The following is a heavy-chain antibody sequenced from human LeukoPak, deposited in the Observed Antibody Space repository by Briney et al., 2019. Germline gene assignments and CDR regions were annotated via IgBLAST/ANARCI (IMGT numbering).Heavy chain of an antibody. CDR2: ISSSGDST. CDR1: GFTFFTYG. Sequence: GGTLRLSCVASGFTFFTYGMSWVRQAPGKGMEWVSAISSSGDSTYYADSGKGRFTISRDNSKNTLYMKMNSLRAEETALYYCASQYYNILTGYFDYWGQGTLVTVSS. D-gene: IGHD3-9*01. V-gene: IGHV3-23*01. CDR3: ASQYYNILTGYFDY. J-gene: IGHJ4*02.